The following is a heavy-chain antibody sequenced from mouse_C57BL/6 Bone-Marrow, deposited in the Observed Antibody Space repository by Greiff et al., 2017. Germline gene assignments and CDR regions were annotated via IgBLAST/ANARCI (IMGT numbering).Heavy chain of an antibody. Sequence: QVQLQQSGAELVRPGTSVKVSCKASGYAFTNYLIEWVKQRPGQGLEWIGVINPGSGGTNYNEKFKGKATLTADKSSSTAYMQLSSLTSEDSAVYFCARKGGYYQYAMDYWGQGTSVTVSS. D-gene: IGHD2-3*01. CDR1: GYAFTNYL. CDR2: INPGSGGT. CDR3: ARKGGYYQYAMDY. V-gene: IGHV1-54*01. J-gene: IGHJ4*01.